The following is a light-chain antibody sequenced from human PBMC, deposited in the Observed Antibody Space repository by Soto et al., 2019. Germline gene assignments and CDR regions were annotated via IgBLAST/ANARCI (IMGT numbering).Light chain of an antibody. CDR3: AAWDDSLRVVL. CDR2: EVS. CDR1: SSDVGGYNY. J-gene: IGLJ2*01. V-gene: IGLV2-14*01. Sequence: QSALTQPASVSGSPGQSITISCTGTSSDVGGYNYVSWYQQHPGKAPKLMIYEVSNRPSGVSNRFSGSKSGNTASLTISGLRFEDEADYYCAAWDDSLRVVLFGGGTKLTVL.